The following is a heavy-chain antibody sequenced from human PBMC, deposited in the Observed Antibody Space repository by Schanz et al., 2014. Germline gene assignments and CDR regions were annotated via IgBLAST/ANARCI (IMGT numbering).Heavy chain of an antibody. CDR2: ISDDGSGK. V-gene: IGHV3-23*03. Sequence: EVQLLESGGGFVQPGGSLRLSCVASGVTFSSYAMSWVRQAPGKGLEWVAVISDDGSGKYSADSVKGRFTISRDNSNNTVYLQMNTLRAEDTAVYYCAREDCSATSCYFRYWGQGTLVTVSS. CDR3: AREDCSATSCYFRY. D-gene: IGHD2-21*01. J-gene: IGHJ4*02. CDR1: GVTFSSYA.